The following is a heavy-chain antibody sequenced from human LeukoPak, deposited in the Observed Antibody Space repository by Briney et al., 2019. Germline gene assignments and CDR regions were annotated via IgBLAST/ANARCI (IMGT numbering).Heavy chain of an antibody. D-gene: IGHD5-12*01. CDR3: AKGIYSGYDSLYYFDY. CDR1: GFRFSTYA. V-gene: IGHV3-23*01. J-gene: IGHJ4*02. Sequence: PGGSLRLSCAASGFRFSTYAMSWVRQAPGKGLEWVSAVSGNDGSTYYADSVKGRFTISRDNSKNTLYLQMNSLRAEDTAVYYCAKGIYSGYDSLYYFDYWGQGTLVTVSS. CDR2: VSGNDGST.